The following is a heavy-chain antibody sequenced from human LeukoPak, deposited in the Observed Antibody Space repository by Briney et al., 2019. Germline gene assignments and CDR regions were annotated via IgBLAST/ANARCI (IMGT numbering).Heavy chain of an antibody. Sequence: PSETLSLTCAVYGGSFSGYYWSWIRQPPGKGLEWIGYIYYSGSTNYNPSLKSRVTISVDTSKNQFSLKLSSVTAADTAVYYCARQIEMEVYFQHWGQGTLVTVSS. J-gene: IGHJ1*01. CDR3: ARQIEMEVYFQH. V-gene: IGHV4-59*08. D-gene: IGHD5-24*01. CDR2: IYYSGST. CDR1: GGSFSGYY.